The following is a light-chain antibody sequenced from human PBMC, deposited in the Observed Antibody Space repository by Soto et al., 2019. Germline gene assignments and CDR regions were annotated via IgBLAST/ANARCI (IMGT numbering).Light chain of an antibody. CDR1: QSISTW. CDR2: KAS. Sequence: DIQMTQSPSTLSASVGDRVTITCRASQSISTWLAWYQQKAGKAPSLLIFKASELESGVPSRFSGSGSGTEFTLTITSLQPDDFATYYCQQYNSYSEAFGQGTKVDIK. V-gene: IGKV1-5*03. J-gene: IGKJ1*01. CDR3: QQYNSYSEA.